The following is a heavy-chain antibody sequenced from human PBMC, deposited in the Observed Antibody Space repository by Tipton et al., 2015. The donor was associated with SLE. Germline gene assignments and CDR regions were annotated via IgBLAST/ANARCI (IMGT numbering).Heavy chain of an antibody. CDR2: ISTSGNT. CDR1: GGSISSDGYY. V-gene: IGHV4-61*09. D-gene: IGHD1-1*01. Sequence: TLSLTCTVSGGSISSDGYYWSWIRQPAGKGLKWIGHISTSGNTNYSPSLKSRVTLSLDTSKNQFSLKLSSVTAADTAVYYCARSSWYRGTYYYCMGVWGTGSTVTVPS. J-gene: IGHJ6*03. CDR3: ARSSWYRGTYYYCMGV.